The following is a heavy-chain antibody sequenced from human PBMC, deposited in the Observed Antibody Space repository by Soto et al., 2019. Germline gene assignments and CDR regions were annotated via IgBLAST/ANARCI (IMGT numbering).Heavy chain of an antibody. CDR1: GGSFSGYY. CDR2: INHSGST. V-gene: IGHV4-34*01. CDR3: ARAIGDYLNWFDP. D-gene: IGHD4-17*01. Sequence: QVQLQQWGAGLLKPSETLSLTCAVYGGSFSGYYWSWIRQPPGKGLEWIGEINHSGSTNYNPSLKSRATISVDTSKNQFSLKLSSVTAADTAVYYCARAIGDYLNWFDPWGQGTLVTVSS. J-gene: IGHJ5*02.